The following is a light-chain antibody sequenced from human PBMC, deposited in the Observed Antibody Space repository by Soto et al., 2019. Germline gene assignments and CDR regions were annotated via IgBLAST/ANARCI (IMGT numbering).Light chain of an antibody. CDR2: EGS. CDR1: SSDVGSYNL. CDR3: CSYAGSYTYV. J-gene: IGLJ1*01. V-gene: IGLV2-23*01. Sequence: QSALTQPASVSGSPGQSITISCTGTSSDVGSYNLVSWYQQHPGKAPKLMIYEGSKRPSGVSNRFSGSKSGNTASLTISGLQAEDEADYYCCSYAGSYTYVFGTGTKVT.